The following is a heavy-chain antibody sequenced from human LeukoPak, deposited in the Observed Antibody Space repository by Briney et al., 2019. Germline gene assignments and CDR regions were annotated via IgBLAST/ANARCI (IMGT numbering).Heavy chain of an antibody. CDR2: IYPGDSDT. D-gene: IGHD2-15*01. CDR3: ATGGYCSGGSCYSFFDY. V-gene: IGHV5-51*01. CDR1: GYSFDTYW. J-gene: IGHJ4*02. Sequence: GESLKISCKGSGYSFDTYWIGWVRQMPGKGLEWMGIIYPGDSDTRYSPSFEGQVTISADKSISTAYLQWSSLKASGTAMYYCATGGYCSGGSCYSFFDYWGQGTLVTVSS.